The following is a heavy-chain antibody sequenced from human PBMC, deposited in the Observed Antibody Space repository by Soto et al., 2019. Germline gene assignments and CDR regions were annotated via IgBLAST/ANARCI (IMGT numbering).Heavy chain of an antibody. V-gene: IGHV1-3*01. CDR1: GYTFTSYA. D-gene: IGHD2-15*01. J-gene: IGHJ4*02. CDR2: INAGNGNT. Sequence: QVQLVQSGAEVKKPGASVKVSCKASGYTFTSYAMHWVRQAPGQRLEWMGWINAGNGNTKYSQKVQGRVTITSHTSASTAYMGLRSLRSEGTAVYYCARELLGYGGQGTLVTVAS. CDR3: ARELLGY.